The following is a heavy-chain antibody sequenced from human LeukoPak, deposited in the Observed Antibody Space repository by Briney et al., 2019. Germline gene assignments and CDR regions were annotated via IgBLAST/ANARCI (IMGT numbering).Heavy chain of an antibody. V-gene: IGHV4-39*01. Sequence: SETLSLTCIVSGGSISSSRYYWGWIRQPPGKGLEWIGTIYYSGSTYYNPSLKSRLTMSVDTSKNQFSLRLTSVTAADTAVYYCARRKNSGWATDTFDIWGQGTMVTVSS. J-gene: IGHJ3*02. CDR3: ARRKNSGWATDTFDI. CDR2: IYYSGST. D-gene: IGHD6-19*01. CDR1: GGSISSSRYY.